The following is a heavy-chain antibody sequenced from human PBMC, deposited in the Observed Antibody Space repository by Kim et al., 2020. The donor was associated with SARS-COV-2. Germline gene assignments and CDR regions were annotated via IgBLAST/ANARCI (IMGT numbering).Heavy chain of an antibody. Sequence: NPSLKSRVTISVDTSKNQFSLKLTSVTAADTAVYYCARHIGPGDSDAVDIWGQGTLVTVSS. D-gene: IGHD3-16*01. V-gene: IGHV4-59*08. J-gene: IGHJ3*02. CDR3: ARHIGPGDSDAVDI.